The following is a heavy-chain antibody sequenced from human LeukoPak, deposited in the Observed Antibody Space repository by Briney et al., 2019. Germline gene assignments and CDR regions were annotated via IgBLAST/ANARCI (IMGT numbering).Heavy chain of an antibody. CDR3: ARDSHIYFPRNYYYMDV. CDR1: GGSISSGSYY. Sequence: SETLSLTCAVSGGSISSGSYYWSWIRQPAGKGLEWIGRIYTSGSTNYNPSLKSRVTISVDTSKNQFSLKLSSVTAADTAVYYCARDSHIYFPRNYYYMDVWGKGTTVTVSS. D-gene: IGHD3-9*01. V-gene: IGHV4-61*02. CDR2: IYTSGST. J-gene: IGHJ6*03.